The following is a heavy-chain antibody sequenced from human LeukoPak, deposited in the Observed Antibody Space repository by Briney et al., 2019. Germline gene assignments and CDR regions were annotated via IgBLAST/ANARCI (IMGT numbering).Heavy chain of an antibody. J-gene: IGHJ4*02. Sequence: GRSLRLSCAASGFTFSSYAMSWVRQAPGKGLEWVSGISGSDATSCYRDSVKGRFTISRDNSKNTLYLQMNSLRAEDTAVYYCAKSSAGSCFSSSAYWGQGTLVTVSS. CDR2: ISGSDATS. V-gene: IGHV3-23*01. CDR3: AKSSAGSCFSSSAY. D-gene: IGHD2-15*01. CDR1: GFTFSSYA.